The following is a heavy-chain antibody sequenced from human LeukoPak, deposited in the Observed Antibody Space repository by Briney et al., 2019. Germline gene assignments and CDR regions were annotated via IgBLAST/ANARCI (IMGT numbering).Heavy chain of an antibody. J-gene: IGHJ5*02. Sequence: SETLSLTCTVSGGSISSSSYYWGWIRQPPGKGLEWLGSIYYSGRTYYNPSLKSRFTISVDTSKNQFSLKRSSVTAADTAVYYCARRSPRYCSSTSCYGTNWFDPWGQGTLVTVSS. D-gene: IGHD2-2*01. CDR1: GGSISSSSYY. CDR2: IYYSGRT. V-gene: IGHV4-39*01. CDR3: ARRSPRYCSSTSCYGTNWFDP.